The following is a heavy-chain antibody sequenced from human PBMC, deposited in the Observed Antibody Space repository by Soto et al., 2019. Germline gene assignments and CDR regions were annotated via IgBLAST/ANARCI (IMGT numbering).Heavy chain of an antibody. J-gene: IGHJ6*02. CDR3: ARITGSYYYALDV. CDR2: ISSSNSYI. V-gene: IGHV3-21*01. D-gene: IGHD1-1*01. Sequence: GGSLRLSCAASGFTFSSYTINWVRQAPGKGLEWVSSISSSNSYIYYADSVKGRFTISRDNAENSLYLQMNSLRAEDTAVYYCARITGSYYYALDVWGQGTTVTVS. CDR1: GFTFSSYT.